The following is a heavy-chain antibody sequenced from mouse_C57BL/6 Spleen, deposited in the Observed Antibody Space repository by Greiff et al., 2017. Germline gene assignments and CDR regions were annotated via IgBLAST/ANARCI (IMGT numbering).Heavy chain of an antibody. CDR2: ISYDGSN. CDR1: GYSITSGYY. J-gene: IGHJ2*01. D-gene: IGHD1-1*01. Sequence: EVQLQQSGPGLVKPSQSLSLTCSVTGYSITSGYYWHWIRQFPGNKLEWMGSISYDGSNNYNPSLNNRISITRDTSKNQFFLKLNSVTTEDTATYDCARAPLYGSSDDYGGQGTTLTVSS. V-gene: IGHV3-6*01. CDR3: ARAPLYGSSDDY.